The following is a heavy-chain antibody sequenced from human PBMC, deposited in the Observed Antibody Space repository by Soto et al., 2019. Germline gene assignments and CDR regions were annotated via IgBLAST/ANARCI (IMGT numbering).Heavy chain of an antibody. CDR3: ARGVTMVRGVIHTPYFDY. CDR2: IYYSGST. J-gene: IGHJ4*02. CDR1: GGSISSGGYY. Sequence: SETLSLTCTVCGGSISSGGYYWSWIRHHHGKGLEWIGYIYYSGSTYYNPSLKSRVTISVDTSKNQFSLKLSSVTAADTAVYYWARGVTMVRGVIHTPYFDYWGQGTLVT. D-gene: IGHD3-10*01. V-gene: IGHV4-31*03.